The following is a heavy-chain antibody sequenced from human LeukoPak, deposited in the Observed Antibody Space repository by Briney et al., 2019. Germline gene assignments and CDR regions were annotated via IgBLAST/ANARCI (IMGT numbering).Heavy chain of an antibody. V-gene: IGHV1-2*02. CDR3: AVGSGDFYWYFDL. D-gene: IGHD1-26*01. J-gene: IGHJ2*01. Sequence: ASVKVSCKASGYTFTGYYMHWVRQAPGQGLEWMGWINPNSGGTNYAQKFQGRVTMTRDTSISTAYMELSRLRSDDTAVYYCAVGSGDFYWYFDLWGRGTRVTVSS. CDR2: INPNSGGT. CDR1: GYTFTGYY.